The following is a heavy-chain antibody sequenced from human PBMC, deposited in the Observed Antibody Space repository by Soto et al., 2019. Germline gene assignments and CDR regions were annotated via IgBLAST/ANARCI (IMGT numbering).Heavy chain of an antibody. J-gene: IGHJ2*01. V-gene: IGHV1-2*02. CDR1: GYPLTDFY. Sequence: QVQLVQSGAEVKKPGASVTVSCKTSGYPLTDFYIHWVRQAPGQGLEWMAWINPHTGDTNTALKFQGRVTMTRDTSINTAFMELTRRRSDDTAVYYCAREGGAAPGARREWYLDLWGRGTLVSVSS. D-gene: IGHD6-13*01. CDR3: AREGGAAPGARREWYLDL. CDR2: INPHTGDT.